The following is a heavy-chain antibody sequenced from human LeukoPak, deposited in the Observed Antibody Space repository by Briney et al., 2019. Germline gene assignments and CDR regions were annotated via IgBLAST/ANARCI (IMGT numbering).Heavy chain of an antibody. D-gene: IGHD6-19*01. Sequence: GASVKVSCKASGYTFTSYGISWVRQAPGQGLEWMGWISAYNGNTNYAQKLQGKVTMTTDTSTSTAYMEMRSLRSDDKAVYYCARGSSGWYIDYWGQGTLVTVSS. J-gene: IGHJ4*02. CDR2: ISAYNGNT. CDR3: ARGSSGWYIDY. V-gene: IGHV1-18*01. CDR1: GYTFTSYG.